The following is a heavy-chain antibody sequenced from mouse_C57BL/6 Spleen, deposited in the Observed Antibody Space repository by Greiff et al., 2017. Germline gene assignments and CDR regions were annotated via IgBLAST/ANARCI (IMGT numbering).Heavy chain of an antibody. V-gene: IGHV2-6-1*01. CDR1: GFSLTSYG. Sequence: VQLMESGPGLVAPSQSLSITCTVSGFSLTSYGVHWVRQPPGKGLEWLGVIWSDGSTTYNSALRSRLSISKNNSKSQVFLKMNSLQTDDTAMYYCARHDGYFEGFAYWGQGTLVTVSA. J-gene: IGHJ3*01. CDR2: IWSDGST. D-gene: IGHD2-3*01. CDR3: ARHDGYFEGFAY.